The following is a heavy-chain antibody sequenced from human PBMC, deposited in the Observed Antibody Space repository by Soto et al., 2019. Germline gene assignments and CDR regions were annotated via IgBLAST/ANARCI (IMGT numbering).Heavy chain of an antibody. CDR2: IYYSGTT. CDR1: GGSISSNSYY. V-gene: IGHV4-39*01. J-gene: IGHJ6*02. D-gene: IGHD3-16*01. Sequence: QLQLQESGPGLVKPSETLSLTCTVSGGSISSNSYYWAWIRQPPGKGLEWIGNIYYSGTTYYNPSLKGRLPISVDTSKNQFSLKLSSVTAADTAVYYCARHKGGYYSGVDVWGQGTTVTVSS. CDR3: ARHKGGYYSGVDV.